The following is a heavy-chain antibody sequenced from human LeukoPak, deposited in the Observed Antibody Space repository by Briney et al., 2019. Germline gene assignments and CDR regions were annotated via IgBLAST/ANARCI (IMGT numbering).Heavy chain of an antibody. D-gene: IGHD2-15*01. J-gene: IGHJ4*02. Sequence: GGSLRLSCVASGFIVSSSYMSWVRQAPGMGLEWVSVIYSGGGTEYADSVKGRFTISRDSSKNTLYLQMNSLRDEDTAVYYCTRDPDRGGRTHDYWGQGTLVTVSS. CDR1: GFIVSSSY. V-gene: IGHV3-66*01. CDR3: TRDPDRGGRTHDY. CDR2: IYSGGGT.